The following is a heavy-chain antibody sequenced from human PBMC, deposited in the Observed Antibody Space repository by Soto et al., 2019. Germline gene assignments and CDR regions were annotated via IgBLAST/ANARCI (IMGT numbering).Heavy chain of an antibody. Sequence: ASVKVSCKASGYTFTGYYMHWVRQAPGQGLEWMGWINPNSGGTNYAQKFQGWVTMTRDTSISTAYMELSRLRSDDTAVYYCARSSLYCSGGSCYGDYFDYWGQGTLVTVSS. J-gene: IGHJ4*02. V-gene: IGHV1-2*04. CDR2: INPNSGGT. CDR1: GYTFTGYY. D-gene: IGHD2-15*01. CDR3: ARSSLYCSGGSCYGDYFDY.